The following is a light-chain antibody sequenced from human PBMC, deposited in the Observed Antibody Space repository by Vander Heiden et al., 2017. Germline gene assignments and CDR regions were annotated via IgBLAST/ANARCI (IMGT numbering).Light chain of an antibody. CDR2: AAS. CDR1: QSISVY. CDR3: QQSYSTPYT. Sequence: DIQMTQSPSSLSASVGDRVTVTCRASQSISVYLNWYQQKPGKAPNLLIFAASSLQTGVPSRFSGSGSETHFTLTISRLQPEDFATYYCQQSYSTPYTFGQGTKLEI. J-gene: IGKJ2*01. V-gene: IGKV1-39*01.